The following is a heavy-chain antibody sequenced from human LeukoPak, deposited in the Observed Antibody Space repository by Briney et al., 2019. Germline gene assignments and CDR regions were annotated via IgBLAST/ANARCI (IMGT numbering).Heavy chain of an antibody. D-gene: IGHD6-13*01. CDR1: GFTFSSYG. J-gene: IGHJ4*02. CDR2: ISYDGNNK. V-gene: IGHV3-30*03. Sequence: GRSLRLSCAASGFTFSSYGMHWVRQAPGNGLEWVAIISYDGNNKFYADSIKGRFTISRDNSKNTLYLQMNSLRAEDTAVYYCARGRSHGSWYGEYFDYWGQGTLVTVSS. CDR3: ARGRSHGSWYGEYFDY.